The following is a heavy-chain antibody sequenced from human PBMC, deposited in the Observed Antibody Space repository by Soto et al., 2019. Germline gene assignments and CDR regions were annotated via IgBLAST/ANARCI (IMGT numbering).Heavy chain of an antibody. Sequence: PGGSLRLSCSASGFTFSGHTMYWVRQTPGKGLEYVSAVGPDGGGAYYADSVRGRFTISRDNFKNTLSLQMSSLRPEDTAIYYCVNDLHPYAWCWGHGTLVTVYS. D-gene: IGHD3-16*01. J-gene: IGHJ4*01. CDR3: VNDLHPYAWC. CDR2: VGPDGGGA. V-gene: IGHV3-64D*06. CDR1: GFTFSGHT.